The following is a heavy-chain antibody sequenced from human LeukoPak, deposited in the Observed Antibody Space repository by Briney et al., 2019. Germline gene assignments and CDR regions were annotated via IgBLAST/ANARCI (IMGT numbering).Heavy chain of an antibody. V-gene: IGHV3-21*01. CDR2: ISSSSSYI. CDR1: GFTFSSYS. CDR3: ARDLKPRDWFDP. J-gene: IGHJ5*02. Sequence: GGSLRLSCAASGFTFSSYSMNWVRQAPGKGLEWVSSISSSSSYIYYADSVKGRFTISRDNAKNSLYLQMNSLRAEDTAVYYCARDLKPRDWFDPWGQGTLVTVSS.